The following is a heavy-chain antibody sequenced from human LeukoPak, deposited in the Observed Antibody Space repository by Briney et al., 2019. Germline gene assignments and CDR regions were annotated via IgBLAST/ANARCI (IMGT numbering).Heavy chain of an antibody. Sequence: SETLSLTCAVYGGSFSGYYWSWIRQPPGKGREWIGEINHSGSTNYNPSLKSRVTISVDTSKNQFSLKLSSVTAADTAVYYCASRSGAARPFQHWGQGTLVTVSS. D-gene: IGHD6-6*01. CDR2: INHSGST. J-gene: IGHJ1*01. CDR1: GGSFSGYY. V-gene: IGHV4-34*01. CDR3: ASRSGAARPFQH.